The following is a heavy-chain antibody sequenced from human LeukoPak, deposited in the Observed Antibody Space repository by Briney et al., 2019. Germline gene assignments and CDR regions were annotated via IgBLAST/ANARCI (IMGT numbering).Heavy chain of an antibody. V-gene: IGHV4-34*01. Sequence: SETLSLTCALYGGSFSHYYWSWIRQAPGKGLEWIGEIHPYGFTSVNPSLKSRVSIVPDTSKNQFSLTLTSVTAADTAVYYCSRGSDESKTGDSWGQGSLVTVSS. J-gene: IGHJ4*02. CDR2: IHPYGFT. CDR1: GGSFSHYY. D-gene: IGHD3-9*01. CDR3: SRGSDESKTGDS.